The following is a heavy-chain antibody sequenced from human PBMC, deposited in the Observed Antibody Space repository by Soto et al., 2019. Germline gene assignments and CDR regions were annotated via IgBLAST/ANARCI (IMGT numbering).Heavy chain of an antibody. V-gene: IGHV1-69*01. J-gene: IGHJ4*02. CDR2: IIPIFGTA. D-gene: IGHD3-22*01. CDR1: GGTFSSYA. Sequence: QVQLVQFGAEVKKPGSSVKVSCKASGGTFSSYAISWVRQAPGQGLEWMGGIIPIFGTANYAQKFQGRVTITADESTSTAYMELSSLRSEDTAVYYCARETENNYYDSSGYYSLGYWGQGTLVTVSS. CDR3: ARETENNYYDSSGYYSLGY.